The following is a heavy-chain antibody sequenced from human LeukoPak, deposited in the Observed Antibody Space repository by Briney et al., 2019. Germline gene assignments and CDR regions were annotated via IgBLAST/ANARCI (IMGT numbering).Heavy chain of an antibody. CDR1: GGSISSYY. CDR3: ATYDGGTHFDY. V-gene: IGHV4-59*08. Sequence: PSETLSLTCTVSGGSISSYYWSWIRQPPGKGLEWIGYIYYSGSTNYDPSLKSRVTISVDTSKNQFSLKLSSVTAADTAVYYCATYDGGTHFDYWGQGTLVTVSS. J-gene: IGHJ4*02. D-gene: IGHD3-16*01. CDR2: IYYSGST.